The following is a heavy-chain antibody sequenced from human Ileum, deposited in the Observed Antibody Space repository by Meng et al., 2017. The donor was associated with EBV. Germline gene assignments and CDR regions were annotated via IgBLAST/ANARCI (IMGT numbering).Heavy chain of an antibody. J-gene: IGHJ4*02. CDR2: NYYGGST. D-gene: IGHD2-8*01. CDR1: AGCIRHSSYF. CDR3: AREGGGLYAIAAHPYFDN. Sequence: PTLVTPVATLSPPRTVSAGCIRHSSYFWCWIRHPPGQGLEWIGSNYYGGSTDYNPSLESRVPISVDTSNNHSSMKLSFVAAADTAVYFCAREGGGLYAIAAHPYFDNWGQGALVTVSS. V-gene: IGHV4-39*02.